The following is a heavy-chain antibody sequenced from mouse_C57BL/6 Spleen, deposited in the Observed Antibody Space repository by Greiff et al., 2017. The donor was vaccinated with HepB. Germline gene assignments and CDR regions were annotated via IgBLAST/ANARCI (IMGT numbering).Heavy chain of an antibody. Sequence: VQLQQSGPELVKPGASVKISCKASGYTFTDYYMNWVKQSHGKSLEWIGDINPNNGGTSYNQKFKGKATLTVDKSSSTAYMELRSLTSEDSAVYYCARYVYDGYPYYAMDYWGQGTSVTVSS. J-gene: IGHJ4*01. CDR3: ARYVYDGYPYYAMDY. V-gene: IGHV1-26*01. CDR1: GYTFTDYY. D-gene: IGHD2-3*01. CDR2: INPNNGGT.